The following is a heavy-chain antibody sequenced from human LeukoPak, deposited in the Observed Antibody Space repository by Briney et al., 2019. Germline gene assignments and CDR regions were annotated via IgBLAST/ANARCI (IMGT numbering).Heavy chain of an antibody. V-gene: IGHV4-34*01. Sequence: SETLSLTCAVYGGSFSGYYWSWIRQPPGKGLEWIGEINHSGSTNYNPSLKSRVTISVDTSKNQFSLKLSSVTAADTAAYYCARGVSGFWLSFDLWGQGALVSVSS. J-gene: IGHJ4*02. CDR2: INHSGST. D-gene: IGHD3-10*01. CDR3: ARGVSGFWLSFDL. CDR1: GGSFSGYY.